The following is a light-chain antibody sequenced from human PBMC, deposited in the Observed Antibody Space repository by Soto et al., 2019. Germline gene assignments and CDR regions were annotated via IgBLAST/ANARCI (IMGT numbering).Light chain of an antibody. Sequence: LTQPASVSGSPGQSITISCTGTSSDIGGYNYVSWYQQHPGKAPKLMIYGVTNRPSGVSNRFSGSKSGNTASLTISGLQAEDEADYYCSSHTSSATLYVFGTGTKVTVL. CDR1: SSDIGGYNY. CDR2: GVT. J-gene: IGLJ1*01. V-gene: IGLV2-14*01. CDR3: SSHTSSATLYV.